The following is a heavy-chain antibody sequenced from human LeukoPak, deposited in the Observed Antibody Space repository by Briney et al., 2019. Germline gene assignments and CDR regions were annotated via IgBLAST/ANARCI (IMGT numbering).Heavy chain of an antibody. Sequence: GGSLRLSCAASGFTFSDYYMSWIRQAPGKGLEWVSYISSSGSTIYYADSLKGRFTISRDSAKNSLYLQMNSLRAEDTAVYYCARDNRGLGEAFDYWGQGTLVTVSS. J-gene: IGHJ4*02. V-gene: IGHV3-11*04. CDR3: ARDNRGLGEAFDY. D-gene: IGHD3-10*01. CDR1: GFTFSDYY. CDR2: ISSSGSTI.